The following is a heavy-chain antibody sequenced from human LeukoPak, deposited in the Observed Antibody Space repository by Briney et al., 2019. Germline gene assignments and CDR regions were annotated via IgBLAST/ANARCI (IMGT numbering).Heavy chain of an antibody. D-gene: IGHD6-19*01. Sequence: SETLSLTCAVYGGSFSGYYWSWIRQPPGKGLEWIGEINHSGSTNYNPSLKSRVTISVDTSKNQFSLKLSSVTAADTAVYYCAIVAVAGDQYFQHWGQGTLVTVSS. V-gene: IGHV4-34*01. J-gene: IGHJ1*01. CDR1: GGSFSGYY. CDR2: INHSGST. CDR3: AIVAVAGDQYFQH.